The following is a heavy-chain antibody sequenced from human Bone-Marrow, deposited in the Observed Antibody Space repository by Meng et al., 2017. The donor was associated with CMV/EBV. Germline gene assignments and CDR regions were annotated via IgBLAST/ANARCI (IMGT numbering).Heavy chain of an antibody. Sequence: VVRVESWGGAVPPGGSLPPSCAASGFPFSSYGMHWVRQAPGKGLEWVAFIRYDGSNKYYADSVKGRFTISRDNSKNTLYLQMNSLRAEDTAVYYCAKDRDYYDSSGFDYWGQGTLVTVSS. J-gene: IGHJ4*02. CDR3: AKDRDYYDSSGFDY. CDR2: IRYDGSNK. V-gene: IGHV3-30*02. D-gene: IGHD3-22*01. CDR1: GFPFSSYG.